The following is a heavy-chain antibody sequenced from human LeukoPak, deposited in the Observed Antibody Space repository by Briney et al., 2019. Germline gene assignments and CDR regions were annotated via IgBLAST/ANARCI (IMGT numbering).Heavy chain of an antibody. D-gene: IGHD3-22*01. CDR3: AKGSAYCYDSSGYYY. CDR2: TSGRGDST. Sequence: GGSLRLSCAASGFTFSSYAMSWVRQAPGKGLEWVSATSGRGDSTYYADSVKGRFAISRDNSKNTLYLQMNSLRAEDTAVYYCAKGSAYCYDSSGYYYWGQGALVTVSS. J-gene: IGHJ4*02. V-gene: IGHV3-23*01. CDR1: GFTFSSYA.